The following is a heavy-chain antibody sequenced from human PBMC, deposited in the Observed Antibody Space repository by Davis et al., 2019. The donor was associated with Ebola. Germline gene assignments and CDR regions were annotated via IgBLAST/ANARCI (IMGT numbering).Heavy chain of an antibody. CDR3: ARDRYSDGSGYFFEQSH. CDR2: IIPVFGIP. D-gene: IGHD3-22*01. CDR1: GYTFISYD. V-gene: IGHV1-69*13. Sequence: SVKVSCKASGYTFISYDINWVRQATGQGLDWMGGIIPVFGIPKYAQKFQGRVTITADESTSTAYMELSSLRSEDTAVYYCARDRYSDGSGYFFEQSHWGQGTLVTVSS. J-gene: IGHJ4*02.